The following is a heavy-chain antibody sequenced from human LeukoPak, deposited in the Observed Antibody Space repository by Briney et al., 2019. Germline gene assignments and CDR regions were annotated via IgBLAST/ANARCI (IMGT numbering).Heavy chain of an antibody. V-gene: IGHV3-30*02. J-gene: IGHJ4*02. CDR3: VKSSSSQTAEDF. D-gene: IGHD2-21*02. CDR2: IQYDGINK. CDR1: GFDFSNYG. Sequence: GGSLRLSCAASGFDFSNYGMHWVRQAPGKGLEWVTFIQYDGINKYYGDSVRGRFTISRDNSKSTLYLQMHSLRVEDTAMYYCVKSSSSQTAEDFWGQGTLVTASS.